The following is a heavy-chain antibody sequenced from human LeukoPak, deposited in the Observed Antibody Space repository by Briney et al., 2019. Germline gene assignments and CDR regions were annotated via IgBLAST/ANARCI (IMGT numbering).Heavy chain of an antibody. CDR2: ISTTGTT. CDR3: ANIVDIVVVVAASY. CDR1: GFTFSSYA. Sequence: GGSLRLSCAASGFTFSSYAMSWVRQAPGKGLEWVSLISTTGTTHYADSVKGRFTISRDNSKNTLYLQMNSLRAEDTAVYYCANIVDIVVVVAASYWGQGTLVTVSS. V-gene: IGHV3-23*01. J-gene: IGHJ4*02. D-gene: IGHD2-15*01.